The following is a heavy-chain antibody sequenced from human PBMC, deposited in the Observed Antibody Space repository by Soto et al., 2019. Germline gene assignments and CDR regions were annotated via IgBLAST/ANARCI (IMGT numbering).Heavy chain of an antibody. D-gene: IGHD3-3*01. V-gene: IGHV4-4*02. CDR3: ARVXDLGLTIFGVVIGWFDP. CDR2: IYHSGST. CDR1: GGSISSSNW. J-gene: IGHJ5*02. Sequence: PSETLSLTCAVSGGSISSSNWWSWVRQPPGKGLQWIGEIYHSGSTNYNPSLKSRVTISVDKSKNQFSLKLSSVTAADTAVYYCARVXDLGLTIFGVVIGWFDPWGQGTLVTVSS.